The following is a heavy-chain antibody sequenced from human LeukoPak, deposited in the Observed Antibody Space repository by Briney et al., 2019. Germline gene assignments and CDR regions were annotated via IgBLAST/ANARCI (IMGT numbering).Heavy chain of an antibody. CDR3: ARDLGRGNTPFDY. Sequence: GRSLRLSCAASGFTFSSFGMHWVRQAPVRGLEWVAVNWDDGSKKYYADSVKARFTISRDNTKNTVYLQMDSLRAEDTALYYCARDLGRGNTPFDYWGQGTLVTVSS. D-gene: IGHD3-16*01. V-gene: IGHV3-33*01. CDR1: GFTFSSFG. CDR2: NWDDGSKK. J-gene: IGHJ4*02.